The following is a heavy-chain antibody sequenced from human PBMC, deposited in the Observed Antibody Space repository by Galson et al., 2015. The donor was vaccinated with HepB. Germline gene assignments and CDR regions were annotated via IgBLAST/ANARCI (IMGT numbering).Heavy chain of an antibody. J-gene: IGHJ3*02. CDR2: ISYDGSNK. CDR3: ARAGIVVVPTAPIGGAFDI. CDR1: RFTLSSYA. Sequence: SLRLSCAASRFTLSSYAMHWVRQAPGKGLEWVAIISYDGSNKYHADSVKGRFTISRDNSKNTLYLHINRLRAEDTAVYYCARAGIVVVPTAPIGGAFDIWGQGTMVTVSS. D-gene: IGHD2-2*01. V-gene: IGHV3-30*04.